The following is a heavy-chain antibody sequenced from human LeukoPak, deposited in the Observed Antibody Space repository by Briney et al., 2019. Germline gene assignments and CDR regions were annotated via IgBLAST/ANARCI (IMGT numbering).Heavy chain of an antibody. J-gene: IGHJ5*02. CDR1: GGSITSSSYY. CDR3: ARERGSSSWYVSNWFDP. Sequence: SETLSLTCTVSGGSITSSSYYWGWIRQPPGKGLGWIGSIYYSGSTYYNPSLKSRVTISVDTSKNQFSLKLNSVTAADTAVYYCARERGSSSWYVSNWFDPWGQGTLVTVSS. D-gene: IGHD6-13*01. CDR2: IYYSGST. V-gene: IGHV4-39*07.